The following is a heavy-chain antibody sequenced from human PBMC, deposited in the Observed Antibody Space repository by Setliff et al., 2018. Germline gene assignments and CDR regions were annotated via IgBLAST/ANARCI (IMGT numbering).Heavy chain of an antibody. Sequence: PSVKVSCTASGYTFTSYGISWVRQAPGQGLEWMGWISSYNGNTNYAQKLQGRVTMTTDTSTSTAYMELRSLRSDDTAVYYCARGEGGIAAAGLFDYWGQGTLVTVS. CDR3: ARGEGGIAAAGLFDY. J-gene: IGHJ4*02. CDR2: ISSYNGNT. V-gene: IGHV1-18*01. D-gene: IGHD6-13*01. CDR1: GYTFTSYG.